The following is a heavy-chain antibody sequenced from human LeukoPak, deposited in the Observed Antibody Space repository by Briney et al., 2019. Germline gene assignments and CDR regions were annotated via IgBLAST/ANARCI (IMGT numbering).Heavy chain of an antibody. D-gene: IGHD2-21*01. CDR3: SRQSVAMDY. V-gene: IGHV5-51*01. Sequence: GESLKISCRGSGYNFTSYWIGWVRQMPGKGLEWMGIIFAGDSDTRYSPSFQGQVTISVDKSINTAYLQWSSLKASDTAIYYCSRQSVAMDYWGQGTLVTVSS. CDR2: IFAGDSDT. CDR1: GYNFTSYW. J-gene: IGHJ4*02.